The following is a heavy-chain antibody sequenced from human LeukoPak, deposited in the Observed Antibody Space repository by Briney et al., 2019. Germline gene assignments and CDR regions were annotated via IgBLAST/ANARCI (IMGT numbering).Heavy chain of an antibody. V-gene: IGHV3-33*01. D-gene: IGHD6-6*01. CDR3: ARKTYSSSPADWFDP. CDR1: GFTFSSYG. Sequence: QPGRSLRLSCAASGFTFSSYGMHWVRQAPGKGLEWVAVIWYDGSNKYYADSVKGRFTISRDNSKNTLYLQMSSLRAEDTAVYYCARKTYSSSPADWFDPWGQGTLVTVSS. CDR2: IWYDGSNK. J-gene: IGHJ5*02.